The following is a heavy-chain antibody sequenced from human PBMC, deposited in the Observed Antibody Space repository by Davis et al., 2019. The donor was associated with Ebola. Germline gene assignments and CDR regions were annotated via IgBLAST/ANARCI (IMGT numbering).Heavy chain of an antibody. CDR2: INHSGST. J-gene: IGHJ3*02. CDR3: ARGRARADI. Sequence: GSLRLSCAVYGGSFSGYYWSWIRQPPGKGLEWIGEINHSGSTNYNPSLKSRVTISVDTSKNQFSLKLSSVTAADTAVYYCARGRARADIWGQGTMVTVSS. V-gene: IGHV4-34*01. CDR1: GGSFSGYY.